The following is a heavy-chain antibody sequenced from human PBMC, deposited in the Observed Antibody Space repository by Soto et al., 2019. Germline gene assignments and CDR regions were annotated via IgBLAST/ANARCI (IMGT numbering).Heavy chain of an antibody. V-gene: IGHV1-3*01. Sequence: GSGKVSFKACGYALKNFTINFVRQAPGQSLEWMGWINVGNGETKDSQKCQGRVTITRDTSANTAFMDLSSLRSEGTAVYFCARSSYYDSRTADYHPHNFFAPWGKGTLVTVSS. CDR1: GYALKNFT. J-gene: IGHJ5*02. CDR3: ARSSYYDSRTADYHPHNFFAP. CDR2: INVGNGET. D-gene: IGHD3-22*01.